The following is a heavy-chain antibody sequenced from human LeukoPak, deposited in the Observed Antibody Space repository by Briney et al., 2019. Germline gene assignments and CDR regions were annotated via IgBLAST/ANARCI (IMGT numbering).Heavy chain of an antibody. J-gene: IGHJ4*02. V-gene: IGHV4-34*01. Sequence: SETLSLTCAVYGGSFSGYYWSWIRQPPGKGLEWIGELNHSGSTNYNPSLKSQVTISVDPSKNQFSLKLSSVTAADTAVYYCARDVAPDGTEYFDYWGQGTLVTVSS. CDR2: LNHSGST. CDR1: GGSFSGYY. D-gene: IGHD1-14*01. CDR3: ARDVAPDGTEYFDY.